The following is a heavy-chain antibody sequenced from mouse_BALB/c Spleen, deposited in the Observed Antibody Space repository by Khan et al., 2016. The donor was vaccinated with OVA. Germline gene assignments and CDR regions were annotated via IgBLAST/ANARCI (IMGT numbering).Heavy chain of an antibody. D-gene: IGHD2-14*01. J-gene: IGHJ4*01. Sequence: QVQLQQSGPGLVAPSQSLSITYTVSGFSLSRYNIHWVRQPPGKGLEWLGMIWGGGGTDYNSTLKSRLSIRKDNSKSQVLLKMNSLQTDDTAIYYCARAYYRYDGYYAMDYWGQGASVTVSS. CDR3: ARAYYRYDGYYAMDY. CDR2: IWGGGGT. V-gene: IGHV2-6-4*01. CDR1: GFSLSRYN.